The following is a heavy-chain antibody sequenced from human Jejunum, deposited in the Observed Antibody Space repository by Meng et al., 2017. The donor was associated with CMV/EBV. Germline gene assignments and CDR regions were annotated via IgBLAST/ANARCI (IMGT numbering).Heavy chain of an antibody. CDR3: AKGLSGHPNYYYYAMDV. J-gene: IGHJ6*02. CDR1: FRDKG. V-gene: IGHV3-30*02. CDR2: MRSDGTTK. D-gene: IGHD3-3*01. Sequence: FRDKGKQWVRQAPGKGLEWLTFMRSDGTTKYYEDSVKGRYTISRDSSKNTLYLQINNLRTEDTAVYYCAKGLSGHPNYYYYAMDVWGQGTTVTVSS.